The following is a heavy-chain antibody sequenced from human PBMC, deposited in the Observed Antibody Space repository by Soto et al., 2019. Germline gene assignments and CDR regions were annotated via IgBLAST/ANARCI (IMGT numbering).Heavy chain of an antibody. D-gene: IGHD6-13*01. CDR2: IYYSGST. CDR1: GGSISSYY. Sequence: PSETLSLTCTVSGGSISSYYWSWSRQPPGEGLEWIGYIYYSGSTNYNPSLKSRVTISVDTSKNQFSLKLSSVTAADTAVYYCARDGGIAAAGTHSAFDIWGQGTMVTVSS. J-gene: IGHJ3*02. V-gene: IGHV4-59*01. CDR3: ARDGGIAAAGTHSAFDI.